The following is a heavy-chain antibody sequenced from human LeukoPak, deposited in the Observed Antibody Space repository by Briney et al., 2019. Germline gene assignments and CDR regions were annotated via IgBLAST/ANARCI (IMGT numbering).Heavy chain of an antibody. CDR1: GGSFSGYY. Sequence: SETLSLTCAVYGGSFSGYYWSWIRQPPGKGLEWIGEINHSGSTNYNPSLKSRVTISVDTSKNQFSLKLTSVTAADTAVYYCARHSGRTGSSPWGQGTLVIVSS. D-gene: IGHD1-26*01. CDR2: INHSGST. V-gene: IGHV4-34*01. CDR3: ARHSGRTGSSP. J-gene: IGHJ5*02.